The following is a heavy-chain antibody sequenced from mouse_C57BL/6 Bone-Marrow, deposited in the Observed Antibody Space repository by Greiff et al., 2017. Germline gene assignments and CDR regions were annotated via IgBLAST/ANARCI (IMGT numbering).Heavy chain of an antibody. J-gene: IGHJ3*01. Sequence: QVQLKQSGAELARPGASVKLSCKASGYTFTSYGISWVKQRTGQGLEWIGEIYPRSGNTYYNEKFKGKATLTADKSSSTAYMELRSLTSEDSAVYFCARERQLRLLAYWGQGTLVTVSA. CDR3: ARERQLRLLAY. D-gene: IGHD3-2*02. V-gene: IGHV1-81*01. CDR2: IYPRSGNT. CDR1: GYTFTSYG.